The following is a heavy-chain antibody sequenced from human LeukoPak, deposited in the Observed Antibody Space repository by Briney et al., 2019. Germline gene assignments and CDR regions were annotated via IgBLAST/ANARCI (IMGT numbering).Heavy chain of an antibody. V-gene: IGHV3-9*01. CDR1: GFTFDDYA. CDR2: ISGNSGSI. J-gene: IGHJ3*02. Sequence: GRSLRLSCAASGFTFDDYAMHWVRQPPGKGLEWVSGISGNSGSIGYPDPVKGRFTIYRDNAKTSLYLQMNSLRAEDTALYYCAKDKGAIVVVSVVFDIWGEGTMVTVSS. D-gene: IGHD3-22*01. CDR3: AKDKGAIVVVSVVFDI.